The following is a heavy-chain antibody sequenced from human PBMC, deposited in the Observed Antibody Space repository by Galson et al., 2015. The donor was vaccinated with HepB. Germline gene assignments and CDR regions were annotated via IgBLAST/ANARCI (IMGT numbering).Heavy chain of an antibody. Sequence: SETLSLTCAVYGGSFSGYYWSWIRQPPGKGLEWIGEINHSGSTNYNPSLKSRVTISVDTSKNQFSLKLSSVTAADTAVYYCARVFSRSRIVGATDVWRGDYWGQGTLVTVSS. CDR1: GGSFSGYY. CDR2: INHSGST. J-gene: IGHJ4*02. D-gene: IGHD1-26*01. V-gene: IGHV4-34*01. CDR3: ARVFSRSRIVGATDVWRGDY.